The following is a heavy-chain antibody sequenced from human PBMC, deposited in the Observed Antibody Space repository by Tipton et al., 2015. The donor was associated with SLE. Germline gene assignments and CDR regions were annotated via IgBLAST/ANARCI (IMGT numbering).Heavy chain of an antibody. CDR2: ISWKSATI. J-gene: IGHJ3*02. CDR1: GFIFDDYA. V-gene: IGHV3-9*01. D-gene: IGHD5-24*01. Sequence: SLRLSCAASGFIFDDYAMHWVRQAPGKGLEWVSSISWKSATIGYADSVKGRFTISRGNSKNTLYLQMNSLRAEDTAVYYCAKDPVEMATDDAFDIWGQGTMVTVSS. CDR3: AKDPVEMATDDAFDI.